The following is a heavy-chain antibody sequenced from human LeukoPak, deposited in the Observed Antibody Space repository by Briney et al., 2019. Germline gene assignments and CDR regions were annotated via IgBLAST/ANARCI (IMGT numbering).Heavy chain of an antibody. Sequence: ASVKVSCKASRYTFTSYGISWVRQPPGQGLEWMGWISAYNGNTNYAQKLQGRVTMTTDTSTSTAYMELRSLRSDDTAVYYCALGGSGGIYDAFDIWGQGTMVTVSS. J-gene: IGHJ3*02. V-gene: IGHV1-18*01. CDR2: ISAYNGNT. CDR3: ALGGSGGIYDAFDI. D-gene: IGHD2-15*01. CDR1: RYTFTSYG.